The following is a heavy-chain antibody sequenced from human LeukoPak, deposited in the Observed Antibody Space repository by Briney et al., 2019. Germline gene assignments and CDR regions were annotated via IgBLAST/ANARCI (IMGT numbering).Heavy chain of an antibody. CDR3: ARSVSGSYYNHYYYYYMDV. CDR1: GGTFSSYA. CDR2: IIPIFGTA. D-gene: IGHD3-10*01. V-gene: IGHV1-69*05. J-gene: IGHJ6*03. Sequence: SVKVSCKASGGTFSSYAISWVRQAPGQGLEWMGGIIPIFGTANYAQKFQGRVTITTDESTGTAYMELSSLRSEDTAVYYCARSVSGSYYNHYYYYYMDVWGKGTTVTVSS.